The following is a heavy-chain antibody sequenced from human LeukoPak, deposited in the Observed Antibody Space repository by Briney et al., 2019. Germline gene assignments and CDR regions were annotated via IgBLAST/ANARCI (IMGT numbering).Heavy chain of an antibody. V-gene: IGHV4-34*01. CDR2: INHSGST. CDR1: GGSFSGYY. Sequence: SETLSLTCAVYGGSFSGYYWSWIRQPPGKGLEWIGEINHSGSTNYNPSLKSRVTISVDTSKNQFSLKLSSVTAADTAVYYCARVGITYYYDSSGYYPYWGQGTLVTVSS. J-gene: IGHJ4*02. D-gene: IGHD3-22*01. CDR3: ARVGITYYYDSSGYYPY.